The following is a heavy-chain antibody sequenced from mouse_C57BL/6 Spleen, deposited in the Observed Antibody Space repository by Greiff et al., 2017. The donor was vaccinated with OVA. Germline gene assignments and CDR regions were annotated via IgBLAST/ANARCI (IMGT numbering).Heavy chain of an antibody. J-gene: IGHJ2*01. CDR2: ISGGGGNT. Sequence: EVKVVESGGGLVKPGGSLKLSCAASGFTFSSYTMSWVRQTPEKRLEWVATISGGGGNTYYPDSVKGRFTISRDNAKNTLYLQMSSLRSEDTALYYCARQEGTTVVFDYWGQGTTLTVSS. CDR3: ARQEGTTVVFDY. D-gene: IGHD1-1*01. V-gene: IGHV5-9*01. CDR1: GFTFSSYT.